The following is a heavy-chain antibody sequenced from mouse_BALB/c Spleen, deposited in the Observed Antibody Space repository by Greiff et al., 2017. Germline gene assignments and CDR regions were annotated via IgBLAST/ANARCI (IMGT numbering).Heavy chain of an antibody. V-gene: IGHV14-3*02. CDR3: ARSELGRLDY. D-gene: IGHD4-1*01. J-gene: IGHJ4*01. CDR1: GFNIKDTY. CDR2: IDPANGNT. Sequence: EVQVVESGAELVKPGASVKLSCTASGFNIKDTYMHWVKQRPEHGLEWIGRIDPANGNTKYDPKFPGKATITADTSSNTAYLQLSSLTSEDTAVYYCARSELGRLDYWGQGTSVTVSS.